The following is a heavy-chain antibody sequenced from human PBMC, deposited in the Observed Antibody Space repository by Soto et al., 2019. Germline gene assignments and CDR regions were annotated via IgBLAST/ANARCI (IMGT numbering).Heavy chain of an antibody. CDR2: ISSSGSTI. V-gene: IGHV3-11*01. CDR1: GFTFSDYY. J-gene: IGHJ4*02. CDR3: ARDLIAVAGTPTDY. D-gene: IGHD6-19*01. Sequence: PGGSLRLSCAASGFTFSDYYISWIRQAPGKGLEWVSYISSSGSTIYYADSVKGRFTISRDNAKNSLYLQMNSLRAEDTAVYYCARDLIAVAGTPTDYWGQGTLVTVSS.